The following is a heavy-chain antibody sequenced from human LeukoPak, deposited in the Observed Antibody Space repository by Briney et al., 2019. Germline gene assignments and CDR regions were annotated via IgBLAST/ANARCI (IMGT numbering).Heavy chain of an antibody. CDR1: GGTFSSYA. V-gene: IGHV1-69*01. D-gene: IGHD2-2*01. J-gene: IGHJ6*02. CDR2: IIPIFGTA. Sequence: SVKVSCKASGGTFSSYAISWVRQAPGQGLEWMGGIIPIFGTANYAQKFQGRVTITADESTSTAYMELSSLRSEDTAVYYCATSLEADPYCSSTSCYGSYYYYGMDVWGQGTTVTVSS. CDR3: ATSLEADPYCSSTSCYGSYYYYGMDV.